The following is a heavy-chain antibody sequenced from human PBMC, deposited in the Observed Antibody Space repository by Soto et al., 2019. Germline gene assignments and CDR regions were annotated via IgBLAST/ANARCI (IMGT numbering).Heavy chain of an antibody. V-gene: IGHV4-31*03. Sequence: QVQLQASGPGMVKPSQTLSLTCTVSGGSISSGAYHWSWIRQSPGKGLEWIGYVYSSGSPYYSPALRSRVSISLDTSKYQFSLHLTSVTAADTAVYYCARGLSVSAAGTGYYFDYWCQVIPVTASS. CDR1: GGSISSGAYH. CDR2: VYSSGSP. J-gene: IGHJ4*02. D-gene: IGHD6-13*01. CDR3: ARGLSVSAAGTGYYFDY.